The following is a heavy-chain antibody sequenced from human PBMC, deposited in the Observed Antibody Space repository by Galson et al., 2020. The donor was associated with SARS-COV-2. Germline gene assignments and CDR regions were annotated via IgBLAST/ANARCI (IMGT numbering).Heavy chain of an antibody. Sequence: ESPKISCAPSGSTFSNAWMSWVRPAPGKGLEWVGRVKSKTDGGTTDYAAPVKGRFIISRDDSKNTLYLQMDSLKAVDTAVYYCTWTTVTLQWDFWGQGTQVTVSS. V-gene: IGHV3-15*01. J-gene: IGHJ4*02. CDR2: VKSKTDGGTT. CDR1: GSTFSNAW. CDR3: TWTTVTLQWDF. D-gene: IGHD4-17*01.